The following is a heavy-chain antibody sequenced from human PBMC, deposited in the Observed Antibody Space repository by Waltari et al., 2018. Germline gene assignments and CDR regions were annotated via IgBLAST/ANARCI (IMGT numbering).Heavy chain of an antibody. D-gene: IGHD3-10*01. Sequence: QLQLQESGPGLVKPSETLSLTCSVSGDSVTSGSYYWGWIRQPPRKGLEWIGIRYYRGSIYSNPTIKSRVTSSVDTSKNQFSLKLSSVAAADTAVYYCARAFGSGSYAWFDSWGQGTLVTVSS. CDR1: GDSVTSGSYY. J-gene: IGHJ5*01. CDR3: ARAFGSGSYAWFDS. CDR2: RYYRGSI. V-gene: IGHV4-39*01.